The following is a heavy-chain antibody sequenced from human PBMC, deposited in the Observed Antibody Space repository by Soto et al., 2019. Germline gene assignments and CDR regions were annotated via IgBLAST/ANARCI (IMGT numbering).Heavy chain of an antibody. CDR2: ISGSDDST. J-gene: IGHJ4*02. CDR3: AKRSSSSTFDY. CDR1: GFTFSSYA. Sequence: EVQLLESGGGLVQPGESLRLSCAASGFTFSSYAMSWVRQAPGKGLEWVSVISGSDDSTYYADSVKGRFTISRDNSKNPLYLQMNRMRDEDTAVYYCAKRSSSSTFDYWGQGTLVTVSS. D-gene: IGHD6-6*01. V-gene: IGHV3-23*01.